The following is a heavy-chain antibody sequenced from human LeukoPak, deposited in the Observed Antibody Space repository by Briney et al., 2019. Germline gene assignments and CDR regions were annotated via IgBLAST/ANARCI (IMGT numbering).Heavy chain of an antibody. CDR2: ISQSGSTK. V-gene: IGHV3-48*03. CDR1: GFTFNNYE. Sequence: PGGSLRLSCAASGFTFNNYEMNWVRQAPGKGLEWVSYISQSGSTKKYTDSVKGRFTISRDNAKNSLYLQLNSLRVEDTAVYYCAKGTYFGGYYYMDVWGKGTTVTVSS. J-gene: IGHJ6*03. D-gene: IGHD2-21*01. CDR3: AKGTYFGGYYYMDV.